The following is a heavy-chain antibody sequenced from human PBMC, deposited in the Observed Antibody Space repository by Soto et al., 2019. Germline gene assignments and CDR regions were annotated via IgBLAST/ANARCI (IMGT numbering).Heavy chain of an antibody. Sequence: ASVKVSCKASGYTFTSYAMHWVRQAPGQRLEWMGWINAGNGNTKYSQKFQGRVNITRDTSASTAYMELSSLRSEDTAVYYCARGGIAARPRWFDPWGQGTLVTVSS. V-gene: IGHV1-3*01. CDR1: GYTFTSYA. CDR2: INAGNGNT. CDR3: ARGGIAARPRWFDP. J-gene: IGHJ5*02. D-gene: IGHD6-6*01.